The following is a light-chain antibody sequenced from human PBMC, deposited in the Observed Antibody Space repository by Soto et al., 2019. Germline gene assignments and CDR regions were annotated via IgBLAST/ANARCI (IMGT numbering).Light chain of an antibody. CDR1: QGIRND. J-gene: IGKJ1*01. V-gene: IGKV1-17*01. CDR2: AAS. Sequence: DIQMTQSPSSLSASVGDRGTITCRASQGIRNDLGWYQEKQGKXXKXXIYAASSLQSGVPLRFSGTGSGTELTITIRSLQPEDCATYYGLQHNNYPWTFGQGTKVDIK. CDR3: LQHNNYPWT.